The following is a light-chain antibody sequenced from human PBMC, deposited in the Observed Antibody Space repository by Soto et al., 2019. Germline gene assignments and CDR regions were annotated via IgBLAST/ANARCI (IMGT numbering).Light chain of an antibody. V-gene: IGLV1-40*01. J-gene: IGLJ2*01. CDR2: GNS. CDR3: QSYDSSPHVV. Sequence: VLTQPPSVSGAPGQRVTISCTGSSSNIGAGYDVHWYRQLPGTAPKLLIYGNSNRPSGVPDRFSGSKSGTSASLAITGLQAEDEADYYCQSYDSSPHVVFGGGTKLTVL. CDR1: SSNIGAGYD.